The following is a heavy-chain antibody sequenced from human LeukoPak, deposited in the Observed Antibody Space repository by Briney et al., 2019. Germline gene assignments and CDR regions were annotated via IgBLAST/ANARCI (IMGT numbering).Heavy chain of an antibody. D-gene: IGHD3-22*01. J-gene: IGHJ4*02. CDR2: ISGSGGST. CDR1: GFTFSSYA. Sequence: PGGSLRLSCAASGFTFSSYAMSWVRQAPGKGLEWVSAISGSGGSTYYADSVKGRFTISRDNSKNTLYLQMNSLRAEDTAVYYCARDWAYYYDSSGGAGSLFGYWGQGTLVTVS. V-gene: IGHV3-23*01. CDR3: ARDWAYYYDSSGGAGSLFGY.